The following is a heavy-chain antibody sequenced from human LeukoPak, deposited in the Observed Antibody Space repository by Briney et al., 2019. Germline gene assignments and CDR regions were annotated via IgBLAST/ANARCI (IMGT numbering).Heavy chain of an antibody. D-gene: IGHD3-10*01. CDR1: GFTFSSYS. Sequence: PGGSLRLSCAASGFTFSSYSMNWVRQAPGKGLEWVSSISSSSSYIYYADSVKGRFTISRDNAKNSLYLQMNSLRAEDTAVYYCARVLWFGEPRDFDYWGQGTLVTVSS. J-gene: IGHJ4*02. V-gene: IGHV3-21*01. CDR2: ISSSSSYI. CDR3: ARVLWFGEPRDFDY.